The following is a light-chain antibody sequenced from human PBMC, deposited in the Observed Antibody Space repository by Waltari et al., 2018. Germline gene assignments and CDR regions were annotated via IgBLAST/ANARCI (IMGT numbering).Light chain of an antibody. Sequence: DIQMTQSPSTLSASVGDRVTITCRASQSISSWLAWYQQKPGKAPKLLFYKASSLESGVPSRFSGSGSGTEFTLTISSLLPDDFATYYCQQYNSYSTFGQGTKLEIK. CDR3: QQYNSYST. V-gene: IGKV1-5*03. J-gene: IGKJ2*01. CDR1: QSISSW. CDR2: KAS.